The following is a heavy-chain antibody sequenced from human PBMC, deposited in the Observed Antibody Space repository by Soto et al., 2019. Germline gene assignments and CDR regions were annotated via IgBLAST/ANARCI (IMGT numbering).Heavy chain of an antibody. CDR2: ISGSGGST. CDR3: AKRNWGGWYFDL. D-gene: IGHD7-27*01. V-gene: IGHV3-23*01. CDR1: GFTFSSYA. Sequence: EVQLLESGGGLLQPGGSLRLSCAASGFTFSSYAMSGVRQAPGKGLEWVSVISGSGGSTYYADPVKGRFTISRDNSKNTLYLQMNSLRAEDTAVYYCAKRNWGGWYFDLWCRGTLVTVSS. J-gene: IGHJ2*01.